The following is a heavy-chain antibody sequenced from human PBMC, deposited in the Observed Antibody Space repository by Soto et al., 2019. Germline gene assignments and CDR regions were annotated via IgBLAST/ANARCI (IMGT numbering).Heavy chain of an antibody. V-gene: IGHV4-59*08. J-gene: IGHJ4*02. D-gene: IGHD1-26*01. CDR2: MHYSGSS. CDR3: AKRGSYPYFDY. Sequence: SETLSLTCTVSGGSISSYYWSWIRQPPGKGLEWIGYMHYSGSSNYNPFLKSRVTISVDTSKNQFSLKLSSVTAADTAVYYCAKRGSYPYFDYWGQGTLVTVSS. CDR1: GGSISSYY.